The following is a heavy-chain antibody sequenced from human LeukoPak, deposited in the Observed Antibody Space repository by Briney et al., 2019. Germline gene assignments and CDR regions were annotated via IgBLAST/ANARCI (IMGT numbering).Heavy chain of an antibody. Sequence: GGSLRLSCAASGFTFSDYYMSWIRQAPGKGLEWLSYISSRGKTTHFADSVKGRFSVSRDNTNNTLYVQMNSPRGEDTALFFWGGRKNCYKNWGQGTLVTVSS. CDR1: GFTFSDYY. V-gene: IGHV3-11*01. D-gene: IGHD2-21*01. J-gene: IGHJ4*02. CDR3: GGRKNCYKN. CDR2: ISSRGKTT.